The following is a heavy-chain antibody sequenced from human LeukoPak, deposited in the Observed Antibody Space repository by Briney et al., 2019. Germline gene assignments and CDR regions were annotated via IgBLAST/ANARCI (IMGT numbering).Heavy chain of an antibody. J-gene: IGHJ4*02. V-gene: IGHV1-2*02. CDR3: ARAEYSSNWYEPAGSYFDY. CDR2: INPNSGGA. D-gene: IGHD6-13*01. Sequence: ASVKVSCKASGYTFTGYYIHWVRQAPGQGLEWMGWINPNSGGANFAQKFQVRVTMARETSISTAYMELSRLRSDDTAAYYCARAEYSSNWYEPAGSYFDYWGQGTLVTVSS. CDR1: GYTFTGYY.